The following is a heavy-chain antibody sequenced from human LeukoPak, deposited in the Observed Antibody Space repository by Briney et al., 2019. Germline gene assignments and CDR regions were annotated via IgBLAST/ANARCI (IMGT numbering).Heavy chain of an antibody. D-gene: IGHD3-10*01. CDR1: GGSFSGYY. CDR3: ARGGEYYYGSGSYPNWFDP. V-gene: IGHV4-34*01. J-gene: IGHJ5*02. Sequence: SETLSLTCAVYGGSFSGYYWSWIRQPPGKGLEWIGEINHSGSTNYNPSLKSRVTISVDTSKNQFSLKLSSVTAADTAVYYCARGGEYYYGSGSYPNWFDPWGQGTLVTVSP. CDR2: INHSGST.